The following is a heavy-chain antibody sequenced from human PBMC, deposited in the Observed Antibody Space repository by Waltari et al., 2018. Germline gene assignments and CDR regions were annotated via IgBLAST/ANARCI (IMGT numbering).Heavy chain of an antibody. CDR1: GGSISSSSYY. CDR2: FYYSGST. D-gene: IGHD3-16*02. Sequence: QLQLQESGPGLAKPSETLSLTCTGSGGSISSSSYYWGWIRQPPGKGLEWIGSFYYSGSTNYNPSLKSRVTISVDTSKNQFSLKLSSVTAADTAVYYCARGLYGTYYMDVWGKGTTVTVSS. J-gene: IGHJ6*03. V-gene: IGHV4-39*07. CDR3: ARGLYGTYYMDV.